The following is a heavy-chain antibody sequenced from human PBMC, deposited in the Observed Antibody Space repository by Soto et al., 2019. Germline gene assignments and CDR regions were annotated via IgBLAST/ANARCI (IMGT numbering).Heavy chain of an antibody. D-gene: IGHD2-2*01. CDR2: IWYDGSNK. V-gene: IGHV3-33*01. Sequence: QVQLVESGGGVVQPGRSLRLSCAASGFTFSSYGMHWVRQAPGKGLEWVAVIWYDGSNKYYADSVKGRFTISRDNSKNTLYLQMNSLRAEDTAVYYCARGDIVVDQRAFDIWGQGTMVTVSS. CDR1: GFTFSSYG. J-gene: IGHJ3*02. CDR3: ARGDIVVDQRAFDI.